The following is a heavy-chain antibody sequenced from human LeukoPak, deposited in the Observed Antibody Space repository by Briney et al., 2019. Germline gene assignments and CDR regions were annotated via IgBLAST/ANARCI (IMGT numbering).Heavy chain of an antibody. V-gene: IGHV1-2*02. CDR2: INPNSGGT. J-gene: IGHJ4*02. CDR3: ARDYLGDDYSKADLFDY. Sequence: ASVKVSCKASGYTFTGYYMHWVRQAPGQGLEWMGWINPNSGGTNYAQKFQGRVTMTRDTSISTAYMELSRLRSDNTAVYYCARDYLGDDYSKADLFDYWGQGTLVTVSS. CDR1: GYTFTGYY. D-gene: IGHD4-11*01.